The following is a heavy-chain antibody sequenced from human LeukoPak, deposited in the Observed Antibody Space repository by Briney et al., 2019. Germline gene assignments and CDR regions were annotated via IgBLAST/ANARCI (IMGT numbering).Heavy chain of an antibody. D-gene: IGHD3-10*01. V-gene: IGHV3-23*01. CDR2: IGGSGGRT. J-gene: IGHJ4*02. Sequence: GGSLRLSCAVSGITLSNYGMSWVRQAPGKGLEWVAGIGGSGGRTNYADSVKGRFTISRDSPKNTLYLQMNSLRAEDTAVYFCAERGVVIRVVLVGFHKEAYYFDSWGQGALVTVSS. CDR3: AERGVVIRVVLVGFHKEAYYFDS. CDR1: GITLSNYG.